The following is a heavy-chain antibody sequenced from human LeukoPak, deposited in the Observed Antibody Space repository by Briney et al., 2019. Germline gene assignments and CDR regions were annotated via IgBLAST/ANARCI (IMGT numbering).Heavy chain of an antibody. Sequence: GGSLRLSCAASGFTFSTYWMSWVRQAPGKGLEWVANIKQDGSEKYYVDSLKGRFTISRDNAKNSLYLQMNSLRAEDTAVYYCARDRVWEEWELRGVFGAFDVWGQGTMVTVSS. CDR1: GFTFSTYW. V-gene: IGHV3-7*01. CDR3: ARDRVWEEWELRGVFGAFDV. CDR2: IKQDGSEK. D-gene: IGHD1-26*01. J-gene: IGHJ3*01.